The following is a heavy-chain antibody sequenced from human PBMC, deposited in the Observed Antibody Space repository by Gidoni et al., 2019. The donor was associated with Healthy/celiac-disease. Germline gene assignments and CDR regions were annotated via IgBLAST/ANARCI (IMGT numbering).Heavy chain of an antibody. D-gene: IGHD3-10*01. J-gene: IGHJ3*02. CDR1: GYTFTSYA. CDR3: ARVGGGTLAFDI. V-gene: IGHV1-3*01. Sequence: QVQLVQSGAEVKKPGASVKVSCKASGYTFTSYAMHWVRQAPGQRLEWMGWINAGNGNTKYSQKFQGRVTITRDTSASTAYMELSSLRSEDTAVYYCARVGGGTLAFDIWGQGTMVTVSS. CDR2: INAGNGNT.